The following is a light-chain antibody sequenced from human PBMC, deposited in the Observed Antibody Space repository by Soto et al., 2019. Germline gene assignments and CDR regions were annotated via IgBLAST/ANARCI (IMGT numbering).Light chain of an antibody. Sequence: QSALTQPPSASGSPGQSVTISCTGTKSDIGVYDFVSWYQHLPGKAPRLIIYEVSQRPSGVPDRFSGSKSGNTASLTVSGLQTEDEADYYCSSYGGSNNYVFGTGTKVTVL. CDR1: KSDIGVYDF. V-gene: IGLV2-8*01. CDR2: EVS. CDR3: SSYGGSNNYV. J-gene: IGLJ1*01.